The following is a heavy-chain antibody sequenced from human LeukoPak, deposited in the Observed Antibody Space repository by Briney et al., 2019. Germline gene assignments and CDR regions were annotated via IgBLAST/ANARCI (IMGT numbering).Heavy chain of an antibody. CDR2: ISGSGGST. CDR1: GFTFSSYA. CDR3: AKGNDPMDY. Sequence: PGGSLRLSCAASGFTFSSYAMSWVRQAPGKGLEWVSAISGSGGSTFNADSVKGRFTISRENSKNTLYLQMNSLRAEDTAVYYCAKGNDPMDYWGQGTLVTVSS. J-gene: IGHJ4*02. V-gene: IGHV3-23*01.